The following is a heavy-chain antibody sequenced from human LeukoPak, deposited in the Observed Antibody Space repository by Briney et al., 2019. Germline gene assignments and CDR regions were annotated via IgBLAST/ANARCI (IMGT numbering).Heavy chain of an antibody. V-gene: IGHV4-4*09. J-gene: IGHJ4*02. CDR3: ARRRRYCSSTSCSYYFDF. D-gene: IGHD2-2*01. Sequence: SETLSLTSTVSGGSISSYYWSWIRQPPGKGLEWIGYIYTSGSTNYNPSLKSRVTISLDTSKNQFSLKLSSVTAADTAVYYCARRRRYCSSTSCSYYFDFWGQGTLVTVYS. CDR2: IYTSGST. CDR1: GGSISSYY.